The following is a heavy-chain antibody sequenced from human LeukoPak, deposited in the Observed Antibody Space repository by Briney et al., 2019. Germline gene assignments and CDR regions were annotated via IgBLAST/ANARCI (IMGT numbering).Heavy chain of an antibody. V-gene: IGHV3-48*03. CDR1: GFTFSSYE. CDR3: ARSSFLYFDY. J-gene: IGHJ4*02. CDR2: ISSGGSST. Sequence: PGGSLRLSCAASGFTFSSYEMNWVRQAPGKGLEWVSYISSGGSSTYYADSVKGRFTISRDTAKNSLYLQMNSLRAEDTAVYYCARSSFLYFDYWGQGTLVTVSS. D-gene: IGHD6-19*01.